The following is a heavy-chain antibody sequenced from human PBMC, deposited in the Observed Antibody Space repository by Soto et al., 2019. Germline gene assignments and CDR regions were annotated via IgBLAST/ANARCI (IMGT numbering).Heavy chain of an antibody. J-gene: IGHJ6*02. Sequence: SGPTLVNPTQTLTLTCTFSGFSLSTSGMCVSWIRQPPGKALEWLARIDWDDDKYYSTSLKTRLTTSKDTSKNQVVLTMTNMDPVDTATYYCARGSYYYGMDVWGQGTTVTVTS. CDR2: IDWDDDK. CDR1: GFSLSTSGMC. CDR3: ARGSYYYGMDV. V-gene: IGHV2-70*11.